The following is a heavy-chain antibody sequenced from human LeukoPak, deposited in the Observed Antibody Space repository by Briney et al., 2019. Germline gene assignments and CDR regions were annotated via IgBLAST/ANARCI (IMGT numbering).Heavy chain of an antibody. CDR1: GFTFRSFG. CDR3: ARDWFGDFDC. CDR2: IKQDGTEI. Sequence: GGSLRLSCAASGFTFRSFGMTWVRQAPGKGLEWVATIKQDGTEISYVDSVKGRFTISRDNAKSSLYLQMNSLRAEDTAVYYCARDWFGDFDCWGQGTLVTVSS. D-gene: IGHD3-10*01. J-gene: IGHJ4*02. V-gene: IGHV3-7*01.